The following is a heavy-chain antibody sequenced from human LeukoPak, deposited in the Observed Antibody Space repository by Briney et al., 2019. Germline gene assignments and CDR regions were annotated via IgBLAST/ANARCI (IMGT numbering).Heavy chain of an antibody. J-gene: IGHJ4*02. V-gene: IGHV4-34*01. CDR3: ARGPPYYDFWSGYYH. D-gene: IGHD3-3*01. Sequence: SETLSLTCAVYGGSFSGYYWSWIRQPPGKGLEWIGEINHSGSTNYNPSLKSRVTISVDTSKNQFSLKPSSVTAADTAVYYCARGPPYYDFWSGYYHWGQGTLVTVSS. CDR1: GGSFSGYY. CDR2: INHSGST.